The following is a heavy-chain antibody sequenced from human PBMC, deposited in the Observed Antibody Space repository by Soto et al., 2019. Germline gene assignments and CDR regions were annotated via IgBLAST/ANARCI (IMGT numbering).Heavy chain of an antibody. CDR3: AKGSAMVRGVLDY. CDR2: ISWNSGSI. J-gene: IGHJ4*02. D-gene: IGHD3-10*01. Sequence: DVQLVESGGGLVQPGRSLRLSCAASGFTFDDYAMHWVRQAPGKGLEWVSGISWNSGSIGYADSVKGRFTISRDNAKNSLYLQMNSLRAEDTALYYCAKGSAMVRGVLDYWGQGTLVTVSS. CDR1: GFTFDDYA. V-gene: IGHV3-9*01.